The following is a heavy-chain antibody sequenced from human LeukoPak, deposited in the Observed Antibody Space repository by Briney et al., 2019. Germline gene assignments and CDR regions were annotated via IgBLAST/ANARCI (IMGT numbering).Heavy chain of an antibody. CDR2: IKQDGSEK. V-gene: IGHV3-7*01. D-gene: IGHD2-15*01. J-gene: IGHJ4*02. CDR3: ARDKRSGGSSNDY. Sequence: GGSLRLSCVASGFTFSSYWMSWVRQTPGKGLEWVANIKQDGSEKNYVDSVKGRFTISRDNAKNSLYLQMNSLRAEDTAVYYCARDKRSGGSSNDYWGQGTLVTVSS. CDR1: GFTFSSYW.